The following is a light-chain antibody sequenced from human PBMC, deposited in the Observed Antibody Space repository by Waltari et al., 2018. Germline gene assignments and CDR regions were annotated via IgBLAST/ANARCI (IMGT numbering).Light chain of an antibody. J-gene: IGLJ1*01. Sequence: QSAPTQPASVSASPGQSITISCTGTRKDVVSYSYVYWYRQSPGTAPELIIYEVTHRPSGLSDRFSGSRSGSTASLTISGLQTEDEANYFCCSYTTTTTLVFGTGTKVIVL. CDR3: CSYTTTTTLV. CDR1: RKDVVSYSY. CDR2: EVT. V-gene: IGLV2-14*01.